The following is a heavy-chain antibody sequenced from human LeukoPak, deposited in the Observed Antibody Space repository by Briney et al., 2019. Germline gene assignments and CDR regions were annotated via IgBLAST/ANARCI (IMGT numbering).Heavy chain of an antibody. D-gene: IGHD3-10*01. CDR3: ARGDGPIHGRYYFDY. V-gene: IGHV6-1*01. Sequence: SQTLSLTCAISGDSVSGKSVAWNWIRQSPSRGLEWLGRTFYRSKWSSEYATSMKGRITINPDTSKNQFSLQLISVTPEDTAVYYCARGDGPIHGRYYFDYWGQGTLITVSS. J-gene: IGHJ4*02. CDR2: TFYRSKWSS. CDR1: GDSVSGKSVA.